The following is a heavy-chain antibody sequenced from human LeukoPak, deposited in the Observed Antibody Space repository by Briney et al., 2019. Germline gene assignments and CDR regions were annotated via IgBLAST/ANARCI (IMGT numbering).Heavy chain of an antibody. D-gene: IGHD3-22*01. CDR3: ARDRGYYDSSGYESNDAFDI. CDR1: GYTFTSYY. J-gene: IGHJ3*02. V-gene: IGHV1-46*01. CDR2: INPSGGST. Sequence: ASVKVSCKASGYTFTSYYMHWVRQAPGQGLEWMGIINPSGGSTSYAQKFQGRVTMTRDTSTSTVYMELSSLRSEDTAVYYCARDRGYYDSSGYESNDAFDIWGQGTMVTVSS.